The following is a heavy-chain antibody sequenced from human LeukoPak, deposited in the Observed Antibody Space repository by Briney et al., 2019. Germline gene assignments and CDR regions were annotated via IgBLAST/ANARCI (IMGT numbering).Heavy chain of an antibody. CDR1: EFSVGSNY. CDR3: ARETSPFDY. V-gene: IGHV3-66*01. CDR2: IYSGGST. Sequence: GGSLRLSCAASEFSVGSNYMTWVRQAPGKGLEWVSLIYSGGSTYYADSVKGRFTISRDNSKNTLYLQMNSLRAEDTAVYYCARETSPFDYWGQGTLVTVSS. J-gene: IGHJ4*02.